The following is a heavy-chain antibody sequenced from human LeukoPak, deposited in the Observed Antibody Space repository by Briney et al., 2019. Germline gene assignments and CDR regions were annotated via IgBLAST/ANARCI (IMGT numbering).Heavy chain of an antibody. V-gene: IGHV3-30-3*01. D-gene: IGHD6-19*01. CDR2: ISYDGSNK. J-gene: IGHJ4*02. CDR3: ARDPATYSSGRWGGFDY. Sequence: SGGSLRLSCVASGFTFSTYAVHWVRQAPGKGLEWVAVISYDGSNKYYTDSVKGRFTISRGNSKNTLYLQMNSLRTEDTAVYYCARDPATYSSGRWGGFDYWGQGTLVTVSS. CDR1: GFTFSTYA.